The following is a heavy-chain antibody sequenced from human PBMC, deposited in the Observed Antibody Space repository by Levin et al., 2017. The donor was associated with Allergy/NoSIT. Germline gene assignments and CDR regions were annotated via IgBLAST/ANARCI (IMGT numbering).Heavy chain of an antibody. Sequence: PGGSLRLSCVVSGFTFSGYSIHWVRQAPGGGLDWVAVISYDGGDTYYADSVKGRFTISRDNSRNTLYLQMHSLRSEDTGVYYCARAAYSSSWTLDYWGQGTLVTVSS. CDR2: ISYDGGDT. CDR3: ARAAYSSSWTLDY. J-gene: IGHJ4*02. D-gene: IGHD6-13*01. CDR1: GFTFSGYS. V-gene: IGHV3-30-3*01.